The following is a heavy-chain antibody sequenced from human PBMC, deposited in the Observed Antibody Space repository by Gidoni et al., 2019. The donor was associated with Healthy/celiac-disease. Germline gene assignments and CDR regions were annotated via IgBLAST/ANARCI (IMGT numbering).Heavy chain of an antibody. J-gene: IGHJ3*02. CDR1: GFTFSSYS. Sequence: EVQLVESGGGLVKPGGSLRLSCAASGFTFSSYSMNWVRQAPGKGLEWVSSISSSSSYIYYADSVKGRFTISRDNAKNSLYLQMNSLRAEDTAVYYCARAQGIAVAGTAFAFDIWGQGTMVTVSS. V-gene: IGHV3-21*01. D-gene: IGHD6-19*01. CDR2: ISSSSSYI. CDR3: ARAQGIAVAGTAFAFDI.